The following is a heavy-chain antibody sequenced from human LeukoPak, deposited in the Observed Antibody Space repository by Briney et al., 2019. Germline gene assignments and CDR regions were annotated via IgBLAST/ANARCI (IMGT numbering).Heavy chain of an antibody. V-gene: IGHV1-18*01. D-gene: IGHD6-19*01. CDR2: VSAYNGNT. CDR1: GYTFTSYG. CDR3: ASQEVGSGWYDYYYGMDV. J-gene: IGHJ6*02. Sequence: ASVTVSCKASGYTFTSYGISWVRQAPGQGLEWMGWVSAYNGNTNYAQKLQGRVTMTTDTSTSTAYMELRSLRSDDTAVYYCASQEVGSGWYDYYYGMDVWGQGTTVTVSS.